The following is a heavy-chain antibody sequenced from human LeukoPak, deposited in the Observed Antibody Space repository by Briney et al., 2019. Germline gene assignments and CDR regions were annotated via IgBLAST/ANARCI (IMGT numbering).Heavy chain of an antibody. CDR2: ISGSGGST. CDR3: AKVLQTSNRVFSNYYDSSGYYFGMDV. Sequence: PGGSLRLSCAASGFTFSSYAMSWVRQAPGKGLEWVSAISGSGGSTYHADSVKGRFTISRDNSKNMLYLQMNSLRAEDTAVYYCAKVLQTSNRVFSNYYDSSGYYFGMDVWGQGTTVTVSS. J-gene: IGHJ6*02. V-gene: IGHV3-23*01. D-gene: IGHD3-22*01. CDR1: GFTFSSYA.